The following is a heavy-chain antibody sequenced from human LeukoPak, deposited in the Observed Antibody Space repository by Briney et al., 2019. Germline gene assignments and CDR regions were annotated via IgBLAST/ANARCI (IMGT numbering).Heavy chain of an antibody. CDR3: VKDLTGTWSFDY. J-gene: IGHJ4*02. D-gene: IGHD3-9*01. Sequence: GGSLRHSCSTSGFTFSNHFMHWVRQAPGKGLEYVSSIGPNGASTLYADSVKGRFTISRDNSKNALYLQLTSLRLEDTALYYCVKDLTGTWSFDYWGQGTLVTVSS. CDR1: GFTFSNHF. CDR2: IGPNGAST. V-gene: IGHV3-64D*06.